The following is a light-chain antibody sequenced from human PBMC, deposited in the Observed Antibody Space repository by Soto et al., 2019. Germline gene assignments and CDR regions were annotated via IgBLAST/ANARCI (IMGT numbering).Light chain of an antibody. V-gene: IGLV2-14*01. Sequence: QSVLTQPASVSGSPGQSLTISCTGTSSDVGGYNYVSWYQQHPGKAPKLMIYDVSNRPSGVSNRFSGSKSGNTASLTISGLQAEDEADYYCSSYTSRSTLEVFGTGTKVTV. J-gene: IGLJ1*01. CDR3: SSYTSRSTLEV. CDR1: SSDVGGYNY. CDR2: DVS.